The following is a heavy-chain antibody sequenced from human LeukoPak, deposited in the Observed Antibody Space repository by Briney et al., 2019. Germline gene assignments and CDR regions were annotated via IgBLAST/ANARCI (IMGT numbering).Heavy chain of an antibody. CDR1: GGSFSGYY. CDR2: INHSGST. Sequence: KPSETLSLTCAVYGGSFSGYYWSWIRQPPGKGLEWIGEINHSGSTNYNPSLKSRVTISVDTSKNQFSLKLSSVTAADTAVYYCARGHLEHDFPELWGQGTLVTVSS. J-gene: IGHJ4*02. CDR3: ARGHLEHDFPEL. D-gene: IGHD3-10*01. V-gene: IGHV4-34*01.